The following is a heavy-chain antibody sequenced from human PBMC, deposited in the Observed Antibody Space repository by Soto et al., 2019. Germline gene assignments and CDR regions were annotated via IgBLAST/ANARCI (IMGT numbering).Heavy chain of an antibody. CDR3: AKDLHSSGWAAYNFDY. J-gene: IGHJ4*02. Sequence: GGSLRLSCAASGFTFSNYGMHWVRQAPGKGLEWVALISYDGSNKYYADSVKGRFTISRDNTKNTLYLQMNSLRAEDSAVYYCAKDLHSSGWAAYNFDYWGQVTLVTVSS. CDR1: GFTFSNYG. D-gene: IGHD6-25*01. V-gene: IGHV3-30*18. CDR2: ISYDGSNK.